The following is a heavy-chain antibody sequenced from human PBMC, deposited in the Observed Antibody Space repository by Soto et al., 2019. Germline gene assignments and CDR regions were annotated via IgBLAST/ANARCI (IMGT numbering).Heavy chain of an antibody. V-gene: IGHV3-11*06. CDR2: ITSSSLYT. Sequence: QVQLVESGGGLVRPGGSLRLSCAASGFTFSDYYMSWIRQAPGKGLEWVSYITSSSLYTNYADSVKGRFTISRDNAKNSLYLQMNSLRAEDTAVYYCARPGSSGYSPLDYWGQGTLVTVSS. CDR1: GFTFSDYY. J-gene: IGHJ4*02. D-gene: IGHD3-22*01. CDR3: ARPGSSGYSPLDY.